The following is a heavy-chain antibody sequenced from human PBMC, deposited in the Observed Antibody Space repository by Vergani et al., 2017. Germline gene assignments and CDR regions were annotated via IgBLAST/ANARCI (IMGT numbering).Heavy chain of an antibody. J-gene: IGHJ3*02. CDR1: GFTFSSYA. D-gene: IGHD6-19*01. V-gene: IGHV3-23*01. CDR3: AKCLGYSSGWPDAFDI. Sequence: TASGFTFSSYAMSWVRQAPGKGLEWVSAISGSGGSTYYADSVKGRFTISRDNSKNTLYLQMNSLRAEDTAVYYCAKCLGYSSGWPDAFDIWGQGTMVTVSS. CDR2: ISGSGGST.